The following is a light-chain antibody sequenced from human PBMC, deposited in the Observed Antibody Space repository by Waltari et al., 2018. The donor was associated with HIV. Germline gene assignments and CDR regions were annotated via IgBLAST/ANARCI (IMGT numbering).Light chain of an antibody. CDR2: YND. V-gene: IGLV3-21*02. CDR3: QVWDSDSDHYV. J-gene: IGLJ1*01. CDR1: TIGRRS. Sequence: SFVLTQPPSVSVAPGPTATITCGGNTIGRRSVHWYQQKQVQATVLVIYYNDDRPSGCPERFSGSKSGNTASLTITRVEVGDEADYYCQVWDSDSDHYVFGTGTEVTVL.